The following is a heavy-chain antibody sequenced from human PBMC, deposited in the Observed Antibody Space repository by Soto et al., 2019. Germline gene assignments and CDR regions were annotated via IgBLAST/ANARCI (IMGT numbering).Heavy chain of an antibody. V-gene: IGHV4-39*02. Sequence: SETLSLTCTVSGGSISSSTYYWGWMRQPPGKGLEWIASFFIGGNTYYNPSLKSRVTISVDTSKNQFSLKLNSVTPEDTAVYYCAKEGGNHYYYYAMDVWGQGTTVTVSS. CDR2: FFIGGNT. J-gene: IGHJ6*02. D-gene: IGHD1-26*01. CDR1: GGSISSSTYY. CDR3: AKEGGNHYYYYAMDV.